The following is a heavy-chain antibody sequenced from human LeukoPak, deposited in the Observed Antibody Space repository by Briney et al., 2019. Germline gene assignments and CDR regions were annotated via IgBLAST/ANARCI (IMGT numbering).Heavy chain of an antibody. Sequence: ASVKVSCKASGYTFTGYYMHWVRQAPGQGLEWMGWINPNSGGTNYAQKFQGRVTMTRDTSISTAYMELTRLRSDDTAVYYCTRVIKRMVRGVPLNWFDPWGQGTLVTVSS. D-gene: IGHD3-10*01. CDR3: TRVIKRMVRGVPLNWFDP. CDR1: GYTFTGYY. J-gene: IGHJ5*02. V-gene: IGHV1-2*02. CDR2: INPNSGGT.